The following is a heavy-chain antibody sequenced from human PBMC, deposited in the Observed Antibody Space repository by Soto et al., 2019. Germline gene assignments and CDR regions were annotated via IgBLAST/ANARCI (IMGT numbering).Heavy chain of an antibody. CDR1: GGSITSYY. CDR2: IYYSGST. D-gene: IGHD5-12*01. V-gene: IGHV4-59*08. CDR3: ARLGRWLQALDS. J-gene: IGHJ4*02. Sequence: SETLSLTCTGSGGSITSYYWSWIRQPPGKGLEWVGYIYYSGSTTYNPSLKSRLTISVDTSKNQFSLKLRSVTAADTAVYYCARLGRWLQALDSWGQGTLVTVSS.